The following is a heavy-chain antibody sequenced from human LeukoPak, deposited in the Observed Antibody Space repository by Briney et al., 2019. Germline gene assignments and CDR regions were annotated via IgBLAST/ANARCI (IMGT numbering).Heavy chain of an antibody. D-gene: IGHD4-17*01. CDR3: AREKYYGDFDY. J-gene: IGHJ4*02. V-gene: IGHV3-7*01. CDR1: GFIFTNYW. Sequence: GGSLRLSCAASGFIFTNYWMSWVRQAPGKGLEWVANIKQDGSEKYYVDSVKGRFTISRDNAKNSLYLQMNSLRAEDTAVYYCAREKYYGDFDYWGQGTLVTVSS. CDR2: IKQDGSEK.